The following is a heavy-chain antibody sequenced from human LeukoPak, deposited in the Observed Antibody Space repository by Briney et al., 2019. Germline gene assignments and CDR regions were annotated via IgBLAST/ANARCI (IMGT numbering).Heavy chain of an antibody. CDR1: GYTFTGYY. J-gene: IGHJ4*02. CDR3: ARAGATLTRLFDF. CDR2: INPNSGGT. V-gene: IGHV1-2*02. Sequence: ASVKVSCKASGYTFTGYYMHWVRQAPGQGLEWMGWINPNSGGTNYAQKFQGRVTMTRDTSISTAYMELSRLRSDDTAVYYCARAGATLTRLFDFWGQGTLVTVSS. D-gene: IGHD4-11*01.